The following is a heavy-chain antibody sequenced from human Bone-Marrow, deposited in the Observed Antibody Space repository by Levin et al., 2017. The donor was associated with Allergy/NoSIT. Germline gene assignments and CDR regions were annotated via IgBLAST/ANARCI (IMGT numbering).Heavy chain of an antibody. CDR3: ARLSLGSGWLRRPGWYFDL. CDR2: ISSSSSYI. Sequence: PGGSLRLSCAASGFTFSSYSMNWVRQAPGKGLEWVSSISSSSSYIYYADSVKGRFTISRDNAKNSLYLQMNSLRAEDTAVYYCARLSLGSGWLRRPGWYFDLWGRGTLVTVSS. D-gene: IGHD6-19*01. CDR1: GFTFSSYS. V-gene: IGHV3-21*01. J-gene: IGHJ2*01.